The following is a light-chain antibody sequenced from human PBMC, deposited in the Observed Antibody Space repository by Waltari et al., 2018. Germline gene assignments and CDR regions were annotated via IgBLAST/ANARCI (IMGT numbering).Light chain of an antibody. CDR1: SSVVGNYKR. CDR2: AVS. V-gene: IGLV2-23*02. J-gene: IGLJ2*01. CDR3: SSYAGSSKGV. Sequence: QSALTQPAPVSGSPGQSITISCTGTSSVVGNYKRVSWYQQHPGKAPKLMIYAVSKRPSGGSDRFSGSKSGDMASLTISGLQPEDETEYFCSSYAGSSKGVFGGGTKVTVL.